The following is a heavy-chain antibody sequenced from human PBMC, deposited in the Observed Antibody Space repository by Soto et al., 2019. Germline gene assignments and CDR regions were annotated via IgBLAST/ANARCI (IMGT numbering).Heavy chain of an antibody. CDR2: IIPIFGTA. D-gene: IGHD6-19*01. V-gene: IGHV1-69*13. CDR1: GGTFSSYS. CDR3: ARDPGQVVAGTSYYYYGMDV. J-gene: IGHJ6*02. Sequence: SVKVSCKACGGTFSSYSISWVRQAPVEGLEWMGGIIPIFGTANYAQKFQGRVTITADESTSTAYMELSSLRSEDTAVYYCARDPGQVVAGTSYYYYGMDVWGQGTTVTVSS.